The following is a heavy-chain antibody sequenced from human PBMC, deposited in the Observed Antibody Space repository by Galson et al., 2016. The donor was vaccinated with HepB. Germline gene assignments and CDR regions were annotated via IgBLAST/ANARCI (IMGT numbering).Heavy chain of an antibody. J-gene: IGHJ4*02. D-gene: IGHD5-18*01. V-gene: IGHV3-53*01. CDR1: GFTVSSNH. Sequence: SLRLSCAASGFTVSSNHMSWVRQAPGQGLEWVSVFYGGGTINYADSVKGRFTVSRENSEKTLFLQMNSLRADDTAVYYCARLRPEYNYAYDDWGQGTLVTVSS. CDR2: FYGGGTI. CDR3: ARLRPEYNYAYDD.